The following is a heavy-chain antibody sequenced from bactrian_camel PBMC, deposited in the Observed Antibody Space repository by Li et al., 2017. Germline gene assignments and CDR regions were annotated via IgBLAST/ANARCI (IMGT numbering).Heavy chain of an antibody. CDR1: ETRYC. Sequence: VQLVESGGGSVQAGESLRLTCTFSETRYCMGWFRQPPGQAREGVAVMDSLGRTKYADSVNGRFTISKGNRKTILYLEMHNLKPEDTAVYYCAGEQYGGCRASAAFGVWGQGTQVTVS. D-gene: IGHD6*01. CDR3: AGEQYGGCRASAAFGV. V-gene: IGHV3S53*01. J-gene: IGHJ6*01. CDR2: MDSLGRT.